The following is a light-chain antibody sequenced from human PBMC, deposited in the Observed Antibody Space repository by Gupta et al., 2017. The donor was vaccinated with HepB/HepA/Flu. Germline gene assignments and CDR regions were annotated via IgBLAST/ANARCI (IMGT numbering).Light chain of an antibody. Sequence: IQMTQSPSSLSASVGDKVTITCRASQDISDLLAWFQQKPGKAPKSLIYAASSSQSGVLSRFSGGRSSTAFTLTIISRQPQDFATYYCYLEHFFPPTFGGGTKVEIK. CDR3: YLEHFFPPT. CDR2: AAS. V-gene: IGKV1-16*01. J-gene: IGKJ4*01. CDR1: QDISDL.